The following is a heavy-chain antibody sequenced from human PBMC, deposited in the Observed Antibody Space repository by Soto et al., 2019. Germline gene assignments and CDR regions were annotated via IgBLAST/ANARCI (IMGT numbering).Heavy chain of an antibody. CDR2: IDPSDSYT. Sequence: PGESLKISCKGSGYSFTSYWISWVRQMPGKGLEWMGRIDPSDSYTNYSPSFQGHVTISADKSISTAYLQWSSLKASDTAMYYCARHAWYYDSSAAPYDAFDIWGQGTMVTVSS. CDR1: GYSFTSYW. V-gene: IGHV5-10-1*01. D-gene: IGHD3-22*01. CDR3: ARHAWYYDSSAAPYDAFDI. J-gene: IGHJ3*02.